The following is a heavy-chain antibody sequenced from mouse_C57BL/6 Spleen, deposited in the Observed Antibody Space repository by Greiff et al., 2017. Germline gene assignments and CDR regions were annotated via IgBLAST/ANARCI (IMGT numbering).Heavy chain of an antibody. V-gene: IGHV1-81*01. CDR3: ARIGDYAYAMDY. D-gene: IGHD2-4*01. J-gene: IGHJ4*01. Sequence: QVQLKQSGAELARPGASVKLSCKASGYTFTSYGISWVKQRTGQGLEWIGEIYPRSGNTSSNEKFKGKATLTADKSSSTAYMELRSLTSEDSSVYFCARIGDYAYAMDYWGQGTSVTVSS. CDR1: GYTFTSYG. CDR2: IYPRSGNT.